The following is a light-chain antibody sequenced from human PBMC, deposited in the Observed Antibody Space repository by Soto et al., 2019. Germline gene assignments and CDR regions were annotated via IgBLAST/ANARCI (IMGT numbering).Light chain of an antibody. CDR2: DAS. V-gene: IGKV3-11*01. Sequence: EVVLTQSPVTLSLSPGERATLSCRASQSFRGLLAWYQQKPGQAPRLLIYDASNRATGIPARFSGSGSGTDFTLTISSLEPEDFAVYYCQQRSNWPLITFGQGTRLEI. CDR3: QQRSNWPLIT. CDR1: QSFRGL. J-gene: IGKJ5*01.